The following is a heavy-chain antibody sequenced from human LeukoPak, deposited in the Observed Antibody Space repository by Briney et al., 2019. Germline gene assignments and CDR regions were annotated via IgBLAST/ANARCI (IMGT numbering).Heavy chain of an antibody. Sequence: PSETLSLTCTVSGGSFSGYYCTWIRQPPGKGLEWIGEINHSGSANYNPSLKSRVTISLDTSKNQFSLKLSSVTAADTAVYYCARGQGTVTAHWGQGTLVTVSS. V-gene: IGHV4-34*01. D-gene: IGHD2-21*02. CDR2: INHSGSA. J-gene: IGHJ4*02. CDR3: ARGQGTVTAH. CDR1: GGSFSGYY.